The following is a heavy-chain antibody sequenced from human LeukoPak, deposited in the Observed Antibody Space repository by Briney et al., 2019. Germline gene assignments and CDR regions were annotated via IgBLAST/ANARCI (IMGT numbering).Heavy chain of an antibody. Sequence: PSETLSLTCTVSGGSISSYYWSWIRQPPGKGLEWIGYIYYSGSTNYNPSLKSRVTISVDTSKNQFSLKLSSVTAAATAVYYCASSSGSYWDYFDYWGQGTLVTVSS. CDR1: GGSISSYY. D-gene: IGHD1-26*01. V-gene: IGHV4-59*08. CDR3: ASSSGSYWDYFDY. CDR2: IYYSGST. J-gene: IGHJ4*02.